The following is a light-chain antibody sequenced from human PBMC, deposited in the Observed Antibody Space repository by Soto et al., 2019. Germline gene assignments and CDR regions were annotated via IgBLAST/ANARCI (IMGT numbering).Light chain of an antibody. Sequence: DVQMTQSPSSLSAFVGDIVTITCRASQGIAPYLACFQQKPGKVPTLLIYATSTLQSGVPSRFSGSGSGTDCTLTITRLKPEDVATYYCHKDNSAPLTFGGGTKVEIK. CDR1: QGIAPY. J-gene: IGKJ4*01. CDR3: HKDNSAPLT. V-gene: IGKV1-27*01. CDR2: ATS.